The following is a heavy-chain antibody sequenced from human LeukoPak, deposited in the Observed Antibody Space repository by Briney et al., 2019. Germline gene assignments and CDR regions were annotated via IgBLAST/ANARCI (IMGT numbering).Heavy chain of an antibody. CDR2: IGSSGNII. CDR1: GFTFSGYI. D-gene: IGHD2-8*01. V-gene: IGHV3-48*01. Sequence: GGSLRLYCAASGFTFSGYIMNWVRQAPGKGLEWVAFIGSSGNIIYYADSVKGRFTVSRDNAKNSLYLQMNSLRAEDMDVYYCARDQWLDYWGQGTLVTVSS. CDR3: ARDQWLDY. J-gene: IGHJ4*02.